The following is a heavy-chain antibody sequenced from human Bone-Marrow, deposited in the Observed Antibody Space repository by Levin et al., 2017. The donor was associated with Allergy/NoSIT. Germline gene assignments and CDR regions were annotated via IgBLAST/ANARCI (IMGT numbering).Heavy chain of an antibody. D-gene: IGHD5-18*01. V-gene: IGHV3-49*04. Sequence: GESLKISCTTSGYTIGDYGMNWVRQAPGKGLEWVGFVRSKANGGTTEYAASVKGRFTISRDDSNGIAYLQMNSLEAEDTAGYYCSRWTGGASYAYYWGQGTLVTVSS. CDR3: SRWTGGASYAYY. CDR2: VRSKANGGTT. CDR1: GYTIGDYG. J-gene: IGHJ4*02.